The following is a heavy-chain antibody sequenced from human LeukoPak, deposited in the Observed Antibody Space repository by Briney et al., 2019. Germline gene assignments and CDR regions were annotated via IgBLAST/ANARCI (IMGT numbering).Heavy chain of an antibody. CDR2: IYYSGST. J-gene: IGHJ4*02. CDR1: GGSISSGDYY. CDR3: ARGLAYSSSSPDYFDY. D-gene: IGHD6-6*01. V-gene: IGHV4-61*08. Sequence: SETLSPTCTVSGGSISSGDYYWSWIRQPPGKGLEWIGYIYYSGSTNYNPSLKSRVTISVDTSKNQFSLKLSSVTAADTAVYYCARGLAYSSSSPDYFDYWGQGTLVTVSS.